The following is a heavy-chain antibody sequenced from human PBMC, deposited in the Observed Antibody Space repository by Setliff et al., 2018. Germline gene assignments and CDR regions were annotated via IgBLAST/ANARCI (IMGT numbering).Heavy chain of an antibody. CDR1: GSTLTELT. J-gene: IGHJ4*01. CDR3: ATKDYDTSGYYRPFGF. V-gene: IGHV1-24*01. D-gene: IGHD3-22*01. Sequence: GASVKVSCKVSGSTLTELTMYWVRQAPGKGLEWMGSFNXXXXEXXXAQKFLXXVTMTEDTSTDTAYMELSSLRSEDTAVYYCATKDYDTSGYYRPFGFWGQGTLVTVSS. CDR2: FNXXXXEX.